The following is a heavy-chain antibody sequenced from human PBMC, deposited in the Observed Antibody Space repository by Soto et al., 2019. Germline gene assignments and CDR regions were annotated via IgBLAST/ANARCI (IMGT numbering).Heavy chain of an antibody. J-gene: IGHJ4*02. CDR3: ASRTGSSPYYFDY. CDR2: MSARGGST. V-gene: IGHV3-23*01. CDR1: GFTLSSYA. Sequence: GGSLRLSCAVSGFTLSSYAMGWVRQAPGKGLEWVSGMSARGGSTYYADSVKGRFTISGDNSKNTLYLQMNSLRAGDTAIYYCASRTGSSPYYFDYWGQGTLVTVSS. D-gene: IGHD6-6*01.